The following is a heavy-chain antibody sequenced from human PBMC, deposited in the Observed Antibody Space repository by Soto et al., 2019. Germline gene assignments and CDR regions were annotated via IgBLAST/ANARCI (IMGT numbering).Heavy chain of an antibody. D-gene: IGHD3-9*01. CDR3: ARHVYYDVLKKNY. CDR2: IYPGNSDT. CDR1: GYNFANYW. Sequence: GESLKISCKGSGYNFANYWIGWVRQMPGKGLEWMGIIYPGNSDTRYSPSFQGQVTISADTSISTAYLEWSSLKASDTAIYYCARHVYYDVLKKNYWGQGTLDTVSS. V-gene: IGHV5-51*01. J-gene: IGHJ4*02.